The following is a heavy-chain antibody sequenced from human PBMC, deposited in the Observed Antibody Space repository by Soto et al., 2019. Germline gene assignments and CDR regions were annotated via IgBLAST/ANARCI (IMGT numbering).Heavy chain of an antibody. V-gene: IGHV4-34*01. CDR2: INHSGST. D-gene: IGHD5-12*01. CDR3: ARGKWLRSSFDY. Sequence: QVQLQQWGAGLLKPSETLSLTCAVYGGSFSGYYWSWIRQPPGKGLEWIGEINHSGSTNYNPSLKSRVTISVDTSKNQFSLKLSSVTAADTDVYYCARGKWLRSSFDYWGQGTLVTVSS. CDR1: GGSFSGYY. J-gene: IGHJ4*02.